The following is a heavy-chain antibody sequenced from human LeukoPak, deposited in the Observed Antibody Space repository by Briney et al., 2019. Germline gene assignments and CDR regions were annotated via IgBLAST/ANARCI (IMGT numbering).Heavy chain of an antibody. J-gene: IGHJ3*02. CDR2: ISSSGSTR. CDR3: AKSNGYGLVDI. CDR1: GFTFSSYE. D-gene: IGHD3-10*01. Sequence: QSGGSLRLSCAASGFTFSSYEMNWVRQAPGKGLEWVSYISSSGSTRYYADSVKGRFTISRDNAKNSLYLQMNSLRAEDTAVYYCAKSNGYGLVDIWGQGTMVTVSS. V-gene: IGHV3-48*03.